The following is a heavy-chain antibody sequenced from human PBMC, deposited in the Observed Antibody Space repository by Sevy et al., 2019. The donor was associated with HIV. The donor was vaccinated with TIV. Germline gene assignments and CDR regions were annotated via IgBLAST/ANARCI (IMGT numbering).Heavy chain of an antibody. CDR1: GFSFSSYW. Sequence: GGSLRLSCAASGFSFSSYWMTWVRQAPGKGLEWVATMNQDGTEKDYVDSVKGRFTISRDNAKNSLYLQMNSLRAEDTAVYYCARDQNGDYVDYGMDVWGQGTTVTVSS. V-gene: IGHV3-7*01. J-gene: IGHJ6*02. CDR3: ARDQNGDYVDYGMDV. CDR2: MNQDGTEK. D-gene: IGHD4-17*01.